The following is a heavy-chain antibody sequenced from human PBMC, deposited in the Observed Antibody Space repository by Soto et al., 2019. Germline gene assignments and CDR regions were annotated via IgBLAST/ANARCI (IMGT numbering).Heavy chain of an antibody. D-gene: IGHD6-6*01. CDR2: IYPGDSDT. CDR1: GYSFTSYW. Sequence: GESLKISCKGSGYSFTSYWIGWVRQMPGKGLEWMGIIYPGDSDTRYSPSFQGQVTISADKSISTAYLQWSSLKASDTAMYYCARRAALSANSSSPSYYYYYYMDVWGKGTTVTVSS. CDR3: ARRAALSANSSSPSYYYYYYMDV. V-gene: IGHV5-51*01. J-gene: IGHJ6*03.